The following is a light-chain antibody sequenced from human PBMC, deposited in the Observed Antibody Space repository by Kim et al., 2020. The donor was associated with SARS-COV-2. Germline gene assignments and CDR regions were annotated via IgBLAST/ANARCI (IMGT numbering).Light chain of an antibody. CDR1: KGISNY. Sequence: ASVGDRVTITCRASKGISNYLAWDQQKPGKVPKLLIYAASTLQSGVPSRFSSSGSGTDFTLTISSLQPEDVATYYCQKYNSAPRAFGQGTKVEIK. V-gene: IGKV1-27*01. CDR3: QKYNSAPRA. CDR2: AAS. J-gene: IGKJ1*01.